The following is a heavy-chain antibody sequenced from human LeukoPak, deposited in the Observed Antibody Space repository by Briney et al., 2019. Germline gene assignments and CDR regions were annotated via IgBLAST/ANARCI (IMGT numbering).Heavy chain of an antibody. V-gene: IGHV3-23*01. CDR2: LSGSGDNT. D-gene: IGHD3/OR15-3a*01. CDR3: ARDGVFGLIIIPVHYYYYMDV. CDR1: GFTFSTYA. Sequence: GGSLRLSCAASGFTFSTYAMSWVRQAPGKGLEWVSALSGSGDNTYYADSVNGRFTISRDDSRSTLYLQMTSLRAEDTAVYYCARDGVFGLIIIPVHYYYYMDVWGKGTTVTVSS. J-gene: IGHJ6*03.